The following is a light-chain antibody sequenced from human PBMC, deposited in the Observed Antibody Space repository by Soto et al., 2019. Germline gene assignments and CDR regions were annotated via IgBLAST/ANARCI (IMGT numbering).Light chain of an antibody. CDR1: QTITSW. J-gene: IGKJ4*01. CDR2: KAT. CDR3: QQYRTYPLT. Sequence: DVLMTQSPSTLSASVGDRVTITCRASQTITSWLAWYQQKPGKAPKLLISKATTLESGVPSRFSGGGSGTEFTLTITGLQPDDFATYYCQQYRTYPLTFGGGTTVEIK. V-gene: IGKV1-5*03.